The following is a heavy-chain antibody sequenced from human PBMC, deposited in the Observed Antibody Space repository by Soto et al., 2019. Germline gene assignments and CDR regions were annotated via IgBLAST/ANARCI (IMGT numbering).Heavy chain of an antibody. CDR2: MNTNRGNT. CDR1: GYAFTIYD. Sequence: ASVKASWKAPGYAFTIYDINWLRQATGQGLQWMGWMNTNRGNTGYQQKFQGRVTMTRNTSISTAYMELSSLRSEDTAVYFCGDSTYRSGWFNWFDPWGQGTLVTVYS. V-gene: IGHV1-8*01. J-gene: IGHJ5*02. CDR3: GDSTYRSGWFNWFDP. D-gene: IGHD6-19*01.